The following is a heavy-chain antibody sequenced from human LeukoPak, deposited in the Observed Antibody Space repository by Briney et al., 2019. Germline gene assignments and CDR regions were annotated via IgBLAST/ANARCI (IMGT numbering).Heavy chain of an antibody. D-gene: IGHD6-19*01. CDR3: ARGRSVAVAVWCPPIDY. J-gene: IGHJ4*02. V-gene: IGHV1-2*02. Sequence: GASVKVSCKASGYTFTGYYMHWVRQAPGQGLEWMGWINPNSGGTNYAQKFQGRVTMTWDTSISTAYMELSRLTSDDTAVYYCARGRSVAVAVWCPPIDYWGQGTLVTVSS. CDR1: GYTFTGYY. CDR2: INPNSGGT.